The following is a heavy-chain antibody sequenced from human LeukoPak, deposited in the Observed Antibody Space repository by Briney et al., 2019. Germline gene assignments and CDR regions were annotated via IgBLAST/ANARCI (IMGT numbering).Heavy chain of an antibody. CDR1: GGTFSSYT. J-gene: IGHJ4*02. V-gene: IGHV1-69*06. CDR3: ARTLYVYSSGWIDY. CDR2: VIPFFGTA. Sequence: SVKVSCKASGGTFSSYTISWVRQAPGQGIEWMGGVIPFFGTANYAQKFQGRVTITADKSTSTAYMELSSLRSEDTAVYYCARTLYVYSSGWIDYWGQGTLVTVSS. D-gene: IGHD6-19*01.